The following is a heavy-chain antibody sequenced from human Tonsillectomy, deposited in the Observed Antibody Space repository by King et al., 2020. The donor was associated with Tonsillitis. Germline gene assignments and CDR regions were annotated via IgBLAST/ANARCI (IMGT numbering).Heavy chain of an antibody. CDR3: AADLLAAGTIDY. CDR2: IVVGSGNT. J-gene: IGHJ4*02. Sequence: QLVQSGPEVKKPGTSVTVSCTASGFTFTSSAMQWVRQARGHRLEWIGWIVVGSGNTNYAQKFQERVTITRDRSTSTAYMELSSLRSEDTAVYYCAADLLAAGTIDYWGQGTLVTVSS. V-gene: IGHV1-58*02. D-gene: IGHD1-1*01. CDR1: GFTFTSSA.